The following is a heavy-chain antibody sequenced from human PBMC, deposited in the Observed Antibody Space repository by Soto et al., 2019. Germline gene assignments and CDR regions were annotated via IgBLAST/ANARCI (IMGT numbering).Heavy chain of an antibody. D-gene: IGHD3-22*01. V-gene: IGHV1-18*01. CDR2: ISAYNGNT. J-gene: IGHJ2*01. CDR3: ARVITYYYDSSGYYHWYFDL. Sequence: QVQLVQSGAEVKKRGASVKVSCKSSGYTFTSYGISWVRQAPGQGLEWMGWISAYNGNTNYAQKLQGRVTMTTDTSTSRAYMELRSLSSDDTAVYYCARVITYYYDSSGYYHWYFDLWGRGTLVTVSS. CDR1: GYTFTSYG.